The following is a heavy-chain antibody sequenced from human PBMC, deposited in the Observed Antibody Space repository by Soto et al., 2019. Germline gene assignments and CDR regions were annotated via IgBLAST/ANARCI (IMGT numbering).Heavy chain of an antibody. Sequence: QVQLQESGPGLVKPSQTLSLTCTVSGGSISSGGYYWSWIRQHPGKGLEWIGYTHYSGTAYYNPSLTSRVSISVDTSKNQFSLMLSSVTAADTAVYYCARVYRTGVIGQYFDNWGQGTRVTVS. CDR3: ARVYRTGVIGQYFDN. V-gene: IGHV4-31*03. D-gene: IGHD3-16*02. CDR2: THYSGTA. CDR1: GGSISSGGYY. J-gene: IGHJ4*02.